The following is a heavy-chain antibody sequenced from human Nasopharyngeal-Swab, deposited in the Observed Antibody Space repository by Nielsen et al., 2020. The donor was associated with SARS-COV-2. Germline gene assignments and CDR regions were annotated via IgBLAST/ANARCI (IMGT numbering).Heavy chain of an antibody. CDR3: AKATGSYPNGWFDP. V-gene: IGHV3-30*02. J-gene: IGHJ5*02. Sequence: GSLRLSCAASGFIFSHSGIHWVRQAPGKGLEWVALIGYDGNVKFYADSVKGRFTISRDNSRNTVYLQMNSLRAEDTAVYYCAKATGSYPNGWFDPWGQGTLVTVSS. CDR1: GFIFSHSG. D-gene: IGHD1-26*01. CDR2: IGYDGNVK.